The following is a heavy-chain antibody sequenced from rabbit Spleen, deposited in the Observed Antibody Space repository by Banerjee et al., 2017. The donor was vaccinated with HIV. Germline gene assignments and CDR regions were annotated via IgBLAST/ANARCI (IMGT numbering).Heavy chain of an antibody. Sequence: QSLEESGGDLVKPGASLTLTCIASGFSFSSSYWPCWVRQAPGKGLEWIACIDTDSSGSSYYASWAKGRFTISITSSTTVTLQMTSLTAADTATYFCARDTSSSFSSYGMDLWGPGTLVTVS. D-gene: IGHD1-1*01. CDR2: IDTDSSGSS. CDR3: ARDTSSSFSSYGMDL. V-gene: IGHV1S40*01. J-gene: IGHJ6*01. CDR1: GFSFSSSYW.